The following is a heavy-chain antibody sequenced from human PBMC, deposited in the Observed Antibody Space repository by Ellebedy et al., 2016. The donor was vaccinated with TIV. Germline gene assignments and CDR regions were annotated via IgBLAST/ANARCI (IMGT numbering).Heavy chain of an antibody. D-gene: IGHD6-19*01. CDR2: VFPGDSHT. Sequence: PGESLRLSCKVSGYTFTSQWIVWVRQMPGKGLEWMGIVFPGDSHTAYSPPFQGQVTISVDNSITTAYLQWSSLKASDTATYYCARLSNGCPEYWGQGTLLTVSS. J-gene: IGHJ4*02. CDR1: GYTFTSQW. CDR3: ARLSNGCPEY. V-gene: IGHV5-51*01.